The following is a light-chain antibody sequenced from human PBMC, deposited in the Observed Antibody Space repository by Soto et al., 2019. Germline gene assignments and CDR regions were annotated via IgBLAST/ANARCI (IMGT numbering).Light chain of an antibody. CDR1: QSVSSN. CDR2: GAS. Sequence: VVTHSRVPLSLSHGERATLSCRASQSVSSNLAWYQQKPGQAPRLLIYGASTRATGIPARFSGSGSGTEFTLTISSLQSEDFAVYYCQQYNNWPPSTFGQGTRLE. CDR3: QQYNNWPPST. J-gene: IGKJ5*01. V-gene: IGKV3-15*01.